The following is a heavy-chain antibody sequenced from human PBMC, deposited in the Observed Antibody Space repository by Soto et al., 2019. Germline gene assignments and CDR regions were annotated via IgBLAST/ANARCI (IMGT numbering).Heavy chain of an antibody. J-gene: IGHJ4*01. Sequence: GGSLRLSCEASGFTFSDYGIYWVRQAPGKGLEWVAVILFDGTNKYYGDSVKGRFTISRDNSKSTVYLQMNGLRADDTAVYYCAKVAVRGYGDYYYDYWGSGPLVTVSS. CDR1: GFTFSDYG. CDR2: ILFDGTNK. CDR3: AKVAVRGYGDYYYDY. V-gene: IGHV3-30*18. D-gene: IGHD5-12*01.